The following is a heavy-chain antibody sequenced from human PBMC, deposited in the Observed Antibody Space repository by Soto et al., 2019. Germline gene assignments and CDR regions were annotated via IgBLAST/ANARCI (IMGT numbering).Heavy chain of an antibody. V-gene: IGHV3-23*01. CDR2: ITGGGDNT. CDR1: GFTFSSYA. CDR3: AKGRMAVDDPYNLSDP. J-gene: IGHJ5*02. D-gene: IGHD6-19*01. Sequence: EVKLLESGGGLVQPGGSLRLSCAASGFTFSSYAMSWVRQAPGKGLEWVSTITGGGDNTHYADSVKGRFTISRDNSKNTLSLQMNRLRVEDTAVYHCAKGRMAVDDPYNLSDPWGQGTLVTVSS.